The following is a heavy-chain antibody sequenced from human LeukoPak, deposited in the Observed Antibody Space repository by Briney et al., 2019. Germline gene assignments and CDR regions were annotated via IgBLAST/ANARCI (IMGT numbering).Heavy chain of an antibody. V-gene: IGHV3-66*01. CDR2: IYSGGST. Sequence: GGSLRLSCAASGFTVSSNYMSWVRQAPGKGLEWVSVIYSGGSTYYADSVKGRYTISRDNSKNTLYLQMNSLRAEDTAVYYCASTFYGDSPPYWGQGTLVTVSS. D-gene: IGHD4-17*01. CDR1: GFTVSSNY. CDR3: ASTFYGDSPPY. J-gene: IGHJ4*02.